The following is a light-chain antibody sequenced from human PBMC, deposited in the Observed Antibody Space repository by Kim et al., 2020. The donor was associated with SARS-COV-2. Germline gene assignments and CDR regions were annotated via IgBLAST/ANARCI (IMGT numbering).Light chain of an antibody. V-gene: IGLV3-1*01. CDR3: QAWDSSTVV. J-gene: IGLJ2*01. CDR2: QDS. Sequence: GSPGQPASITCSGDKWGDKYACWYQQKPGQSPVLVIYQDSKRPSGIPERFSGSNSGNTATLTISGTQAMDEADYYCQAWDSSTVVFGGGTKLTVL. CDR1: KWGDKY.